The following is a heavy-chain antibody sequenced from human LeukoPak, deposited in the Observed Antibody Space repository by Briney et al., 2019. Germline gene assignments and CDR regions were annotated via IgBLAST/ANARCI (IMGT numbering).Heavy chain of an antibody. CDR3: ARDLSIAAPQDYYYYMDV. Sequence: SVKDSCKASGGTFSSYAINWVRQAPGQGLEWMGGIIPIFGTANYAQKFQGRVTITTDESTSTAYMELSSLRSEDTAVYYCARDLSIAAPQDYYYYMDVWGKGTTVTVSS. CDR2: IIPIFGTA. D-gene: IGHD6-6*01. V-gene: IGHV1-69*05. CDR1: GGTFSSYA. J-gene: IGHJ6*03.